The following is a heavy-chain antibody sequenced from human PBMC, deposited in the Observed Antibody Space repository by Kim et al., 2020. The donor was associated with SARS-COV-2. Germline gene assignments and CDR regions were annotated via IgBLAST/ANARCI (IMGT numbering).Heavy chain of an antibody. V-gene: IGHV3-30*18. D-gene: IGHD3-10*01. CDR3: ANLWFGELLSPRTINYYYYYYMDV. CDR1: GFTFSSYG. CDR2: ISYDGSNK. Sequence: GGSLRLSCAASGFTFSSYGMHWVRQAPGKGLEWVAVISYDGSNKYYADSVKGRFTISRDNSKNTLYLQMNSLRAEDTAVYYCANLWFGELLSPRTINYYYYYYMDVWGKGTTVTVSS. J-gene: IGHJ6*03.